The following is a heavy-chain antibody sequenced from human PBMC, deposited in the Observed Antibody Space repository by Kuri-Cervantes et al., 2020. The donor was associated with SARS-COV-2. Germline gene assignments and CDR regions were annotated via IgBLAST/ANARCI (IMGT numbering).Heavy chain of an antibody. D-gene: IGHD5-18*01. Sequence: SETLSLTCTVSGGSISSSSYYWGWIRQPPGKGLEWIGSIYYSGSTYYNPSLKRRVTISVDTSKYQFSLKLSSVTAADTAVYYCARLVRGIQLWSVGNYYHYYGMDVWGQGTTVTVSS. CDR1: GGSISSSSYY. CDR3: ARLVRGIQLWSVGNYYHYYGMDV. V-gene: IGHV4-39*01. J-gene: IGHJ6*02. CDR2: IYYSGST.